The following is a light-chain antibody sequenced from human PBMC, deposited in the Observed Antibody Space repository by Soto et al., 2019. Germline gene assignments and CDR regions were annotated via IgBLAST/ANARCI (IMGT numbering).Light chain of an antibody. V-gene: IGKV3-15*01. Sequence: DIVMTQPPDTLSVSPGERATLSCRASQSVSSNLAWYQQTPGQAPRLLIYGASTRATDIPARFSGSGSGTEFTLTISSLQSEDFAVYYCQQYNKWPRTFGQGTKLEIK. CDR2: GAS. CDR3: QQYNKWPRT. CDR1: QSVSSN. J-gene: IGKJ2*02.